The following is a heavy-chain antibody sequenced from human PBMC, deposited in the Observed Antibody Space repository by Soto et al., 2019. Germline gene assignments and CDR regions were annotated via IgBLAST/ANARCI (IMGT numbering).Heavy chain of an antibody. V-gene: IGHV3-30*04. Sequence: GGSLRLSCAASGFTFSSYAMQWVRQAPGKGLEWVAGILYDGSNKNYADSVKGRFTISRDNSKNTLYLQMNSLRSEITAIYYCARNRGIAAAYNWFDPWGQGTLVTVSS. CDR3: ARNRGIAAAYNWFDP. CDR1: GFTFSSYA. D-gene: IGHD6-13*01. J-gene: IGHJ5*02. CDR2: ILYDGSNK.